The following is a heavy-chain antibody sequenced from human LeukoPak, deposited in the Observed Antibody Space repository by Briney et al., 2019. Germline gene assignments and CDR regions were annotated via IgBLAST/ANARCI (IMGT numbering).Heavy chain of an antibody. CDR3: ARATIFGVVTPYGLDY. CDR1: GFSVSSNY. V-gene: IGHV3-33*08. Sequence: GGSLRLSCAALGFSVSSNYMSWVRQAPGKGLEWVAVIWYDGSNKYYADSVKGRFTISRDNSKNTLYLQMNSLRAEDTAVYYCARATIFGVVTPYGLDYWGQGTLVTVSS. D-gene: IGHD3-3*01. CDR2: IWYDGSNK. J-gene: IGHJ4*02.